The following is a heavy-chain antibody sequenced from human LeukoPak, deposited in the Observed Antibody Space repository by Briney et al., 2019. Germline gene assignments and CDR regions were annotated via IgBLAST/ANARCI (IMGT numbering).Heavy chain of an antibody. V-gene: IGHV3-30*02. Sequence: GGSLRLSCAASGFTFSSYGMHWVRQAPGKGLEWVAFIRYDGSNKYCADSVKGRFTISRDNSKNTLYLQMNSLRAEDTAVYYCAKNLRYCSSTSCPGLYYYMDVWGKGTTVTISS. CDR2: IRYDGSNK. CDR1: GFTFSSYG. D-gene: IGHD2-2*01. CDR3: AKNLRYCSSTSCPGLYYYMDV. J-gene: IGHJ6*03.